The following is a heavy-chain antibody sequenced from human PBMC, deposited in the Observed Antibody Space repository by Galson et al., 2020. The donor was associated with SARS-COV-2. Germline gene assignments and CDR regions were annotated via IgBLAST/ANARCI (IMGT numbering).Heavy chain of an antibody. V-gene: IGHV3-33*08. CDR2: IWSDGSNK. D-gene: IGHD2-2*01. Sequence: TGGSLKLSCAPYGLNLAGYDLHCARQDPSHLQEWLMAIWSDGSNKYYADSVKGRFTISRDNSKNTLYLQMNSLRAEDTAVYYCARMRPYCSSTSCYHDYYGMDVWVQGSTGTDS. J-gene: IGHJ6*02. CDR3: ARMRPYCSSTSCYHDYYGMDV. CDR1: GLNLAGYD.